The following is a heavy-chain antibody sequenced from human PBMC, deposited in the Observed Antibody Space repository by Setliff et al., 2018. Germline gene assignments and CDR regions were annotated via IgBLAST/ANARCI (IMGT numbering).Heavy chain of an antibody. Sequence: SETLSLTCIVSGASISSDGYYWSWIRQHQGKGLEWIGYIYYSGSTYYNPSLKSRVTISLDTSKNQFSLKLRSVTAADTAVYYCARGLEGEDYFYYMDVWGKGNTVTVSS. CDR3: ARGLEGEDYFYYMDV. CDR1: GASISSDGYY. J-gene: IGHJ6*03. CDR2: IYYSGST. D-gene: IGHD2-21*01. V-gene: IGHV4-31*03.